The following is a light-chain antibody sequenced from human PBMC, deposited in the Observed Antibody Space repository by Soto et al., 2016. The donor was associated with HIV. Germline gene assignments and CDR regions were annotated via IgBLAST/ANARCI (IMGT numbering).Light chain of an antibody. CDR1: NIGSES. CDR2: DDN. CDR3: QVWLSSSDQWV. V-gene: IGLV3-21*04. J-gene: IGLJ3*02. Sequence: SYVLTQSPSVSVAPRKTARITRGGNNIGSESVHWYQQKSGQAPVLLMYDDNDRPSGIPERFSGSNSENTATLTIDRVEVGDEADYYCQVWLSSSDQWVFGGGTKLTVL.